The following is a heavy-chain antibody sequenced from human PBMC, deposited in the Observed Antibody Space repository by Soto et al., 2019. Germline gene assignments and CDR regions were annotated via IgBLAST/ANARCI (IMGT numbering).Heavy chain of an antibody. V-gene: IGHV1-2*04. D-gene: IGHD4-17*01. Sequence: QVQLVQSGAEVKKPGASVKVSCKASGYTFTGYYMHWVRQAPGQGLEWMGWINPNSGGTNYAQKFQGWVTMTRDTSISTAYMELSRLRSDDTAVYYCARETYGDYVGTLIQNTAFDYWGQGTLVTVSS. CDR2: INPNSGGT. J-gene: IGHJ4*02. CDR1: GYTFTGYY. CDR3: ARETYGDYVGTLIQNTAFDY.